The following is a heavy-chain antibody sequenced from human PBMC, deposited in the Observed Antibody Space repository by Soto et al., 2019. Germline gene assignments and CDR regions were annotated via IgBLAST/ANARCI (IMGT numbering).Heavy chain of an antibody. Sequence: SLSLSCAASGFTFSSYAMSWVRKAPGKGLEWVSAISDSGGSTYYADSVKGRFTISRDNSKNTLYLQMNSLRAEDTAVYYCAKDHPYCGGDCYPSIFDYWGQGTLVTVSS. CDR1: GFTFSSYA. CDR2: ISDSGGST. J-gene: IGHJ4*02. V-gene: IGHV3-23*01. D-gene: IGHD2-21*02. CDR3: AKDHPYCGGDCYPSIFDY.